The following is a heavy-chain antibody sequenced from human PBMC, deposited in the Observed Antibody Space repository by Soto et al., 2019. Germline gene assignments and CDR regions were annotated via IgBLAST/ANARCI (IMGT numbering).Heavy chain of an antibody. CDR1: GGSISSGGYS. Sequence: PSETLSLTCAVSGGSISSGGYSWSWIRQPPGKGLEWIGYIYHSGSTYYNPSLKSRVTISVDRSKNQFSLKLSSVTAADTAVYYCARGGTDPHYGDYAFDYWGLGTLVTVSS. J-gene: IGHJ4*02. V-gene: IGHV4-30-2*01. CDR3: ARGGTDPHYGDYAFDY. CDR2: IYHSGST. D-gene: IGHD4-17*01.